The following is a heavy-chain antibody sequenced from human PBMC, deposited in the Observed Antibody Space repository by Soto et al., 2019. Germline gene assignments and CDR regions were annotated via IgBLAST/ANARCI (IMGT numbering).Heavy chain of an antibody. Sequence: GSSVKVSCKASGYTFTRYAMHWVRQAPGRRLEWMGWINAGNGNTKYSQKFQGRVTITRDTSASTAYMELSSLRSEGTAVYYCARESGYYYDSSGYYDYWGQGTLVTVSS. V-gene: IGHV1-3*01. D-gene: IGHD3-22*01. CDR1: GYTFTRYA. CDR2: INAGNGNT. J-gene: IGHJ4*01. CDR3: ARESGYYYDSSGYYDY.